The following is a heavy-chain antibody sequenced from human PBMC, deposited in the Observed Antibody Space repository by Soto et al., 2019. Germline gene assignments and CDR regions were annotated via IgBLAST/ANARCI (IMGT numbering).Heavy chain of an antibody. D-gene: IGHD5-12*01. CDR2: IFSGDSDT. J-gene: IGHJ6*02. CDR1: GYNFAGYL. V-gene: IGHV5-51*01. CDR3: ARKSGMDV. Sequence: GESLKISCNTSGYNFAGYLIGWVRQMPGKGLELLGIIFSGDSDTKYSPSFQGQVIISAHNSIRTAYLQWXSLKASDTDICYCARKSGMDVRGQRNNVPVSS.